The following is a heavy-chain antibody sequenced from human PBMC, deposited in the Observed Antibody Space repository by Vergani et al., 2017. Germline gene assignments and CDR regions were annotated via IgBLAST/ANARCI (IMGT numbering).Heavy chain of an antibody. D-gene: IGHD6-6*01. CDR3: ARDKYSKSNYYYYGMDV. J-gene: IGHJ6*02. CDR2: IYYSGST. Sequence: QVQLQESGPGLVKPSETLSLTCTVSGGSISSYYWSWIRQPPGKGLEWIGYIYYSGSTNYNPSLKSRVTISVDTSKNQFSLKLSSVTAADTAVYYCARDKYSKSNYYYYGMDVWGQGTTVTVSS. V-gene: IGHV4-59*01. CDR1: GGSISSYY.